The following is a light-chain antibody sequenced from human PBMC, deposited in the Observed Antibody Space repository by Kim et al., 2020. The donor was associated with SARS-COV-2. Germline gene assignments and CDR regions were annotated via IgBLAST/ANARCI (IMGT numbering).Light chain of an antibody. V-gene: IGLV3-9*01. CDR3: QLWDSNTYV. CDR2: RDN. Sequence: VALGQTATISCGGNNIGSKNVHWYQQKPGQAPVLVIYRDNNRPSGIPERFSGSNSGNTATLTIRRVQGGDEADYYCQLWDSNTYVFGNGTKVTVL. J-gene: IGLJ1*01. CDR1: NIGSKN.